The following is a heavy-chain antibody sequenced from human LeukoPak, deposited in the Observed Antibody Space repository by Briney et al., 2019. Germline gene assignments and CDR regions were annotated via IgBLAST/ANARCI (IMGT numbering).Heavy chain of an antibody. CDR3: ASGEWPQNY. CDR2: IYSGGTT. J-gene: IGHJ4*02. Sequence: GGSLRLSCAASGFTVSNNYMTWVHQVPGKGLEWVSLIYSGGTTYYADSVKGRFTISRDNSENTLYLQMNSLRAEDTAVYYCASGEWPQNYWGQGTLVTVSS. V-gene: IGHV3-53*01. D-gene: IGHD3-10*01. CDR1: GFTVSNNY.